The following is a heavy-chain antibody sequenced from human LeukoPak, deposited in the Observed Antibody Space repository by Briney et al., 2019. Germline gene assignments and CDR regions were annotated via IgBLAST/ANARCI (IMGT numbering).Heavy chain of an antibody. J-gene: IGHJ3*02. V-gene: IGHV3-23*01. Sequence: GGSLRLSCAASGFTFSSYAMSWVRQAPGKGLEWVSAISGSGGSTYYADSVKGRFTISRDNAKNSLYLQMNSLRAEDTAVYYCATEREYSGYDAVDAFDIWGQGTMVTVSS. CDR3: ATEREYSGYDAVDAFDI. CDR2: ISGSGGST. CDR1: GFTFSSYA. D-gene: IGHD5-12*01.